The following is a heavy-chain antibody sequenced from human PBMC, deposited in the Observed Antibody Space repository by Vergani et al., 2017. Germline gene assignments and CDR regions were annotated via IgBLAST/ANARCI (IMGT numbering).Heavy chain of an antibody. CDR2: INHSGST. V-gene: IGHV4-34*01. D-gene: IGHD3-10*01. CDR3: AREPGVIRSWYMDV. Sequence: QVQLQQWGAGLLKPSETLSLTCAVSGGSFSGYYWSWIRQPPGTGLEWMGEINHSGSTNYNPSRKSRVTISVDTSRNQFSLTLSSVTAADTAVYYCAREPGVIRSWYMDVWGKGTTVTVSS. J-gene: IGHJ6*03. CDR1: GGSFSGYY.